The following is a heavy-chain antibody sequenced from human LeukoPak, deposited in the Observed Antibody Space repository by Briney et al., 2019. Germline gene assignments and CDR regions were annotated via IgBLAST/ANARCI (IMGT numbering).Heavy chain of an antibody. Sequence: GGSLRLSCAASGFIFSSYAMSWVRQAPGKGLEWVSIISGSGGSTYYADSVKGRFTISRDNFKNTVYLQMNSLRAEDTDVYYCAKDRSCINGVCHGDFDYWGQGTLVTVSS. V-gene: IGHV3-23*01. CDR1: GFIFSSYA. CDR3: AKDRSCINGVCHGDFDY. D-gene: IGHD2-8*01. CDR2: ISGSGGST. J-gene: IGHJ4*02.